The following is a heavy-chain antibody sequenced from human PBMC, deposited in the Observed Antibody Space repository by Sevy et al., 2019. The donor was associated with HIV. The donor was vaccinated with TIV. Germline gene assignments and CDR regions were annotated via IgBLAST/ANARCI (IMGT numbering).Heavy chain of an antibody. V-gene: IGHV3-21*01. CDR1: GFTFSNYN. CDR2: ISGLSNYI. CDR3: ARGASSGWDYFDY. J-gene: IGHJ4*02. D-gene: IGHD6-19*01. Sequence: GGSRRLSCAASGFTFSNYNINWVRQAPGKGLEWVSYISGLSNYIYYADSLGGRFTISRDNAKNSVYLQMNSLRTEDTAVYYCARGASSGWDYFDYWGQGTLVTVSS.